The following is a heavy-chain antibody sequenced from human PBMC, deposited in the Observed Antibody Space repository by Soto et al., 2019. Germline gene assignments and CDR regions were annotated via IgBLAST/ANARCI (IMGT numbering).Heavy chain of an antibody. V-gene: IGHV4-59*01. CDR1: GGSISSYY. CDR3: ARGAGYGDSAYSLDI. D-gene: IGHD4-17*01. CDR2: IYYSGGT. J-gene: IGHJ3*02. Sequence: SETLSLTCTVSGGSISSYYWSWIRQPPGKGLEWIGYIYYSGGTNYNPSLKSRVTISVDTSKNQFSLKLSSVTAADTAVYYCARGAGYGDSAYSLDIWGQGTMVTVSS.